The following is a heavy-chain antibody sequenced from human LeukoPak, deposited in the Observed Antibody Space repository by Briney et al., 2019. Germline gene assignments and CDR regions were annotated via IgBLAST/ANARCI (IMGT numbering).Heavy chain of an antibody. CDR2: ITSSSSYT. Sequence: GGSLRLSCAASGFTFSSYSMNWVRQAPGKGLEWVSAITSSSSYTYYADSVKGRFTISRDNAKNSLYLQMNSLRAEDTAVYYCIGSSWYESWFDPWGQGTLVTVSS. CDR3: IGSSWYESWFDP. V-gene: IGHV3-21*01. CDR1: GFTFSSYS. J-gene: IGHJ5*02. D-gene: IGHD6-13*01.